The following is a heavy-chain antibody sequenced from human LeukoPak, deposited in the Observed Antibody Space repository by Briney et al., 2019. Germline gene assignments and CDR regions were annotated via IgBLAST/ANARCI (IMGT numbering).Heavy chain of an antibody. CDR3: ARFPREVITPAPSDY. CDR1: GGSISSYH. CDR2: INNSGST. J-gene: IGHJ4*02. V-gene: IGHV4-34*01. Sequence: SETLSLTCTVSGGSISSYHWSWLRQPAGGGLEWVGEINNSGSTNDNPSLRSRVTRSVDKSKNHFSLKLSSVTAADRAVYYCARFPREVITPAPSDYWGQGTLVTVSS. D-gene: IGHD2-21*01.